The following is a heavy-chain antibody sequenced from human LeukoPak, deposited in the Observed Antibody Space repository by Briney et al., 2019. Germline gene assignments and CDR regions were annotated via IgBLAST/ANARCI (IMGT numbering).Heavy chain of an antibody. CDR3: AGNFRMYYYYMDV. V-gene: IGHV1-69*06. CDR2: IIPIFGTA. Sequence: GASVKVSCKASGGTFSSYAVSWVQQAPGQGLEWMGGIIPIFGTANYAQKFQGRVTITADKSTSTAYMELSSLRSEDTAVYYCAGNFRMYYYYMDVWGKGTTVTVSS. CDR1: GGTFSSYA. J-gene: IGHJ6*03.